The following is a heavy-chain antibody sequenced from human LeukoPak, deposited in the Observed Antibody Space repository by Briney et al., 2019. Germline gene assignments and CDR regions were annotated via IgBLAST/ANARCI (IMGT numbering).Heavy chain of an antibody. CDR1: GYSFTSYW. CDR3: ARRAPGTRGGDAFDI. CDR2: IDPSDSYT. J-gene: IGHJ3*02. Sequence: GESLKISCKGSGYSFTSYWISWVRQMPGKGLEWMGRIDPSDSYTNYSPSFQGHVTISADKSISTAYLQWSSLKASDTAMYYCARRAPGTRGGDAFDIWGQGTMVTVSS. V-gene: IGHV5-10-1*01. D-gene: IGHD2-2*01.